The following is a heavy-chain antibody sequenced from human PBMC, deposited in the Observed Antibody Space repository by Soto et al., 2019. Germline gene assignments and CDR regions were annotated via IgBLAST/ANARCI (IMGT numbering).Heavy chain of an antibody. CDR2: IIPIFGTA. D-gene: IGHD3-22*01. CDR1: GGTFSSYA. Sequence: SVKVSCKASGGTFSSYAISWVRQAPGQGLEWMGGIIPIFGTANYAQKFQGRVTITADEFTSTAYMELSSLRSEDTAVYYCARGKNYYDSSGYYSRGWFDPWGQGTLVTVSS. V-gene: IGHV1-69*13. J-gene: IGHJ5*02. CDR3: ARGKNYYDSSGYYSRGWFDP.